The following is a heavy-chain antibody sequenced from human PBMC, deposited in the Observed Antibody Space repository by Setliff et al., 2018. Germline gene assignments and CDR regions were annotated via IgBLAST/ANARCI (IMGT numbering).Heavy chain of an antibody. CDR2: VYTSGGT. J-gene: IGHJ6*02. D-gene: IGHD5-12*01. CDR3: ARDQWVRSPPLYFSYGMDV. V-gene: IGHV4-61*02. Sequence: SETLSLTCTVSGDSITSGSVYWSWIRQPAGKGLEWIGRVYTSGGTNYNPSLKSRVTISLDTSKNQLSLKLTSVTAADTAVYYCARDQWVRSPPLYFSYGMDVWGLGTTVTVSS. CDR1: GDSITSGSVY.